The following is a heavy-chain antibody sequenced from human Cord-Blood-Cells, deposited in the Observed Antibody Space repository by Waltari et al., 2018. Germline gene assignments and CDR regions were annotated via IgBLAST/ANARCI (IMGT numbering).Heavy chain of an antibody. D-gene: IGHD6-19*01. CDR2: IYYSGRT. J-gene: IGHJ6*02. CDR3: ARQRLGRGYYYYYGMDV. CDR1: GGSISSSSYY. V-gene: IGHV4-39*01. Sequence: QLQLQESGPGLVKPSETLSLTCTVSGGSISSSSYYWGWIRQPPGKGLEWIGSIYYSGRTSNNPSLKSRVTISVDTSKNQFSLKLSSVTAADTAVYYCARQRLGRGYYYYYGMDVWGQGTTVTVSS.